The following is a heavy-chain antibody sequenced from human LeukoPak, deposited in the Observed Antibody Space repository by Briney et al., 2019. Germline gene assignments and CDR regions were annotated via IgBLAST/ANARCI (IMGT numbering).Heavy chain of an antibody. CDR1: GFTFTGYE. CDR3: ARRGGSSSRRSPIDY. CDR2: ISSTGSTM. Sequence: GGSLRLSCAASGFTFTGYEMNWVRQAPGKGLEWVSSISSTGSTMYYADSVKGRFTISRDNAKNSLFLQMNGLRAEDTAVYYCARRGGSSSRRSPIDYWGQGTLVTVSS. D-gene: IGHD6-6*01. V-gene: IGHV3-48*03. J-gene: IGHJ4*02.